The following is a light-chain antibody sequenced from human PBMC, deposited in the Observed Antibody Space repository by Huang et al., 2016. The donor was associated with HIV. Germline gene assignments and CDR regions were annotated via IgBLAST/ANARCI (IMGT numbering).Light chain of an antibody. J-gene: IGKJ2*01. CDR1: QSISSW. CDR3: QQYNSYPYT. V-gene: IGKV1-5*01. Sequence: DIQMTQSPSTLSASIGDRVTITCRASQSISSWLAWFQQKPGQAPKLLMFGASSLESGVPSRFSGSGSGTEFSLTIRSLRPDDYGTYFCQQYNSYPYTFGQGTKLEIK. CDR2: GAS.